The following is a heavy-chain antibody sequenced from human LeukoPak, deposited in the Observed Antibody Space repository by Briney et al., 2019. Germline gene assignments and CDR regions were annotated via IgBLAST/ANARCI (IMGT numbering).Heavy chain of an antibody. V-gene: IGHV1-8*01. J-gene: IGHJ4*02. CDR1: GYTFTSYD. D-gene: IGHD6-19*01. CDR2: MNPNSGNT. CDR3: ARGDSSGSYGGFDY. Sequence: ASVKVSCKASGYTFTSYDINWVRQATGQGLEWMGWMNPNSGNTGYAQKFQGRVTMTRNTSISTASMELSSLRAEDTAVYYCARGDSSGSYGGFDYWGQGTLVTVSS.